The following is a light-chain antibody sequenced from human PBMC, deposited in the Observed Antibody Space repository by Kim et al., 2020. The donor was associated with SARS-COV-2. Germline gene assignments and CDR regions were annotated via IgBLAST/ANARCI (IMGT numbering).Light chain of an antibody. J-gene: IGKJ4*01. CDR3: QQRSKWRLT. V-gene: IGKV3-11*01. CDR1: QSVSSY. CDR2: DAS. Sequence: SLAPGERAALSCRASQSVSSYLAWYQQKPGQAPRLLIYDASNRATGIPARFSGSGSGTDFTLTISSLEPGDSAVYYCQQRSKWRLTFGGGTKVEI.